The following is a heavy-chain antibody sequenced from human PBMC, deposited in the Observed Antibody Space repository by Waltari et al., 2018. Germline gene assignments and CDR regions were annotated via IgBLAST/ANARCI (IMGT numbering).Heavy chain of an antibody. CDR2: IYYSGST. CDR1: GGSISSYY. Sequence: QVQLQESGPGLVKPSETLSLTCTVSGGSISSYYWSWIRQPPGKGLEWIGYIYYSGSTNYNPSLKSRVTISVDTSKNQFSLKLSSVTAADTAVYYCAARNYQGWFDPWGQGTLVTVSS. V-gene: IGHV4-59*01. CDR3: AARNYQGWFDP. J-gene: IGHJ5*02. D-gene: IGHD3-10*01.